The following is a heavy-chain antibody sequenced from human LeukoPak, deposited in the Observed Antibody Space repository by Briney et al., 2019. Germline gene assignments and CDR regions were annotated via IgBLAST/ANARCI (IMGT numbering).Heavy chain of an antibody. CDR3: ARAPLNYYDSSGYYDNWFDP. CDR2: IIPSFGIA. J-gene: IGHJ5*02. V-gene: IGHV1-69*04. Sequence: SVKVSCKASGGTFSSYAISWVRQAPGQGLEGIGRIIPSFGIANYAQKFQGRVTITADKSTSTAYMELSSLRSEDTAVYYCARAPLNYYDSSGYYDNWFDPWGQGTLVTVSS. CDR1: GGTFSSYA. D-gene: IGHD3-22*01.